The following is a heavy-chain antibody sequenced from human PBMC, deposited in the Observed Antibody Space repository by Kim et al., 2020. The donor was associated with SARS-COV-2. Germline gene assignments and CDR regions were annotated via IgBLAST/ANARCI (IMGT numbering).Heavy chain of an antibody. CDR1: GFTFSNAW. J-gene: IGHJ4*02. CDR3: TTDLGYSYGFIDY. Sequence: GGSLRLSCAASGFTFSNAWMSWVRQAPGKGLEWVGRIKSKTDGGTTDYAAPVKGRFTISRDDSKNTLYLQMNSLKTEDTAVYYCTTDLGYSYGFIDYWGQGTLVTVSS. CDR2: IKSKTDGGTT. V-gene: IGHV3-15*01. D-gene: IGHD5-18*01.